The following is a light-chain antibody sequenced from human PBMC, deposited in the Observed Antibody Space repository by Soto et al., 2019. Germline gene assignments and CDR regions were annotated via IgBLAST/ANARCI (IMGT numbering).Light chain of an antibody. CDR3: GTWDSSLSANV. CDR2: EDN. CDR1: TSNIGNNF. Sequence: QSVLTQPPSVYAAPGQRVTISCSGSTSNIGNNFVSWYQQLPGTAPKLLMYEDNKRPSGIPDRISGSKSGTSATLGITGLQTGDEADYYCGTWDSSLSANVFGTGTKVTVL. J-gene: IGLJ1*01. V-gene: IGLV1-51*01.